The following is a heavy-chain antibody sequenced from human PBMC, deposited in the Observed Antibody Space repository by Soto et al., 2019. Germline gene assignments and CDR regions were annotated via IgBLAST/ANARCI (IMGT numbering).Heavy chain of an antibody. Sequence: QVQLVQSGAEVKKPGSSVKVSCKASGGTFSTYTITWVRQAPGQGLEWMGRIIPISGIINYAQKFQGRVTISADTFTGTAYMELTGLRSDDTAVYYCAGDADSHYNDSHASYSPLGQGTLVTVSS. CDR3: AGDADSHYNDSHASYSP. J-gene: IGHJ5*02. CDR1: GGTFSTYT. V-gene: IGHV1-69*08. D-gene: IGHD4-4*01. CDR2: IIPISGII.